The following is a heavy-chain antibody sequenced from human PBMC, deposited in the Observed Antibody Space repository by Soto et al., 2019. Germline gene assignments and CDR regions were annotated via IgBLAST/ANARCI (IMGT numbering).Heavy chain of an antibody. CDR1: RCPLSRYA. D-gene: IGHD1-26*01. CDR3: ARDGEQWELLLEMCLRY. V-gene: IGHV1-69*13. CDR2: IIPIFGTA. J-gene: IGHJ4*02. Sequence: SAKVSCKSSRCPLSRYAISCVRQAPGQGLEWMGGIIPIFGTANYEQKFQGRVTITADESTSTAYMELSSLRSEDTAVYYCARDGEQWELLLEMCLRYWDQGTLVIVSA.